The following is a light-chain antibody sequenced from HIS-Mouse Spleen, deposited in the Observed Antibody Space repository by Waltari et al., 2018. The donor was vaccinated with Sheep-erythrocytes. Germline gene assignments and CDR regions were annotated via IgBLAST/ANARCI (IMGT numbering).Light chain of an antibody. J-gene: IGLJ2*01. CDR3: QAWDSSIVV. Sequence: QSVLTQPPSVSGAPGQRVTISCTGSSSNIGAGYDVHWYQQLPGTAPNLLIYGNSNRPSGVPDRFSGSKSGTSASLAITGLQAEDEADYYCQAWDSSIVVFGGGTKLTVL. V-gene: IGLV1-40*01. CDR1: SSNIGAGYD. CDR2: GNS.